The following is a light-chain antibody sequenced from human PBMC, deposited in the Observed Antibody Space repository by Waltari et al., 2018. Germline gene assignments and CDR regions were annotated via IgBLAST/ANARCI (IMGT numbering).Light chain of an antibody. CDR3: CSFTSSSTWV. V-gene: IGLV2-14*03. CDR1: ATDIGGYNY. Sequence: QSALTQPASVSGSPGQSITTPCTGTATDIGGYNYVSWYQQHPGKAPKLVIFDVSSRPSGISYRFSASKFGNTASLTISGLQPDDEADYYCCSFTSSSTWVFGGGTKLTVL. J-gene: IGLJ3*02. CDR2: DVS.